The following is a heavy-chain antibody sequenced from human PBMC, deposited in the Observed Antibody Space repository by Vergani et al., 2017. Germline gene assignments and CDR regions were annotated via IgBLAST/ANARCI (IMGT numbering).Heavy chain of an antibody. D-gene: IGHD3-22*01. J-gene: IGHJ4*02. Sequence: QVQLVQSGAEVKKPGASVKVSCKASGYTFTGYYMHWVRQAPGQGLEWMGCINPNSGGTNYGQKFQGRVTLTRDTSISTAYMELSRLRSDDTAVYYWAREVHHSSGYYYHFDYWGQGTLVTVSS. CDR3: AREVHHSSGYYYHFDY. CDR1: GYTFTGYY. V-gene: IGHV1-2*02. CDR2: INPNSGGT.